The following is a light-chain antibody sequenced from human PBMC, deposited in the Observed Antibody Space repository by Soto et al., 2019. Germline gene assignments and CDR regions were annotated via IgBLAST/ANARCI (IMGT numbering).Light chain of an antibody. CDR3: QPYDNAPT. CDR2: GAS. J-gene: IGKJ1*01. V-gene: IGKV3-20*01. CDR1: QSVSNNF. Sequence: EIVLTQSPGTLSLSAGERATLSCRASQSVSNNFLAWYQQKPGQVPTVLMYGASTSANGVPARFSGRGSGTDFTLTIGSLELEDSAVYYWQPYDNAPTFGPGTKVVIK.